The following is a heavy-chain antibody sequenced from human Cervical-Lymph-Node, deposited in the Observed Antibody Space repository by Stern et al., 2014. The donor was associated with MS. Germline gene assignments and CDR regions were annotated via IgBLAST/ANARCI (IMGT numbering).Heavy chain of an antibody. CDR2: IYPGDSDT. V-gene: IGHV5-51*01. CDR3: ARLDCSGGSCYSGDFDY. CDR1: GYNFTNYW. J-gene: IGHJ4*02. D-gene: IGHD2-15*01. Sequence: EVQLVESGAEVKKPGESLKISCKGSGYNFTNYWIAWVRQMPGKGLEWMGIIYPGDSDTRYSPSLQGQGTISADKSINTAYLQWSSLKASDTAMYYCARLDCSGGSCYSGDFDYWGQGTLVTVSS.